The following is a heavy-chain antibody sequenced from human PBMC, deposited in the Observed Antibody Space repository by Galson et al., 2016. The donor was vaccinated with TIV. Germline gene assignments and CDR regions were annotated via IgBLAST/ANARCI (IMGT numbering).Heavy chain of an antibody. D-gene: IGHD2-21*01. J-gene: IGHJ6*02. CDR1: GLIVSDNS. CDR3: ARDRRHCGNECYLRYYYGMDV. Sequence: SLRLSRAASGLIVSDNSMTWVRQAPGKGLECVALLYDDGSTIYADSVKGRFTISRDNSKNMVYLQMNSLRPEDTAVYFCARDRRHCGNECYLRYYYGMDVWGQGTTVTVSS. V-gene: IGHV3-66*02. CDR2: LYDDGST.